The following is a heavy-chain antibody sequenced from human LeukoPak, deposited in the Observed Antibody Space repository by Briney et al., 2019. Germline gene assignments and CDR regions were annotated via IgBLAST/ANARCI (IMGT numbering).Heavy chain of an antibody. J-gene: IGHJ4*02. V-gene: IGHV3-21*01. D-gene: IGHD6-6*01. CDR2: ISSSSSYT. Sequence: GGSLRLSCAASGFTFSSYSMNWVRQAPGKGLEWVSSISSSSSYTYYADSVKGRFTISRDNAKNSLYLQMNSLRAEDTAVYYCARNPYSSSSRYYFDYWGQGTLVTVSS. CDR3: ARNPYSSSSRYYFDY. CDR1: GFTFSSYS.